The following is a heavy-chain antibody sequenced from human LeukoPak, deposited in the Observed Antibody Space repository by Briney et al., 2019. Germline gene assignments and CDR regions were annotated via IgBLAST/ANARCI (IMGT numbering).Heavy chain of an antibody. CDR2: ISSNGGST. CDR1: GFTFSSYA. CDR3: ARWENDRCYFDY. V-gene: IGHV3-64*01. Sequence: RGSLRLSCAASGFTFSSYAMHWVRQSPGKGLEYVSAISSNGGSTYYANSVKGRFTISRDNSKNTLYLQMGSLRAEDMAVYYCARWENDRCYFDYWGQGTLVTVSS. D-gene: IGHD3-22*01. J-gene: IGHJ4*02.